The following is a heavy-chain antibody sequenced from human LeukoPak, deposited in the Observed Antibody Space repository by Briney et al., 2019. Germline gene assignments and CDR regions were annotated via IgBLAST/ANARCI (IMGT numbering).Heavy chain of an antibody. V-gene: IGHV1-69*13. CDR1: GGTFSSYA. J-gene: IGHJ4*02. CDR2: IIPIFGTA. D-gene: IGHD3-10*01. Sequence: SVKVSCKASGGTFSSYAISWVRQAPGQGLEWMGGIIPIFGTANYAQKFQGRVTITADESTSTAYMELSSLRSEGTAVYYCARESGNPGGLSYHYWGQGTLVTVSS. CDR3: ARESGNPGGLSYHY.